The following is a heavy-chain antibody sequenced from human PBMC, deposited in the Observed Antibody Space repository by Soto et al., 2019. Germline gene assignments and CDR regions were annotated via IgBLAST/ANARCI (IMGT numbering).Heavy chain of an antibody. CDR3: AKADYHFSAYVN. J-gene: IGHJ4*02. CDR2: ISTSGDDT. V-gene: IGHV3-23*01. D-gene: IGHD2-15*01. CDR1: GFTFSNYA. Sequence: QAGGSLRLSCAASGFTFSNYAMSWVRQAPGKGLEWVSAISTSGDDTFYADSVKGRFTISRDNSKNTLYLQMNSLRVDDTALYYCAKADYHFSAYVNWGQGTLVTVSS.